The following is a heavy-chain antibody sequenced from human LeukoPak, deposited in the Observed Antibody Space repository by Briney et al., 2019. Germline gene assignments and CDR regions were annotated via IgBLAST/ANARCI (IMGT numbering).Heavy chain of an antibody. Sequence: HRASVKVSCKASGYTFTSYAMHWVRQAPGQRLEWMGWINAGNGNTKYSQKFQGRVTITRDTSASTAYMELSSLRSEDTAVYYCARECRCSSSTSCYGDRRIDYWGQGTLVTVSS. CDR1: GYTFTSYA. V-gene: IGHV1-3*01. J-gene: IGHJ4*02. CDR2: INAGNGNT. D-gene: IGHD2-2*01. CDR3: ARECRCSSSTSCYGDRRIDY.